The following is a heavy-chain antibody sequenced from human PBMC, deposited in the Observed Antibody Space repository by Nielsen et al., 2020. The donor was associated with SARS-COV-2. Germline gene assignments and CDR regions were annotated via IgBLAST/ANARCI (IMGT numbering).Heavy chain of an antibody. Sequence: GGSLRLSCAASGFTFSSYSMNWVRQAPGKGLEWVSSISSSSSYIYYADSVKGRFTISRDNAKNSLYLQMNSLRAEDTAVYYCASIVGAIYYYGMDVWGQGTTVTVSS. D-gene: IGHD1-26*01. CDR3: ASIVGAIYYYGMDV. CDR1: GFTFSSYS. J-gene: IGHJ6*02. V-gene: IGHV3-21*01. CDR2: ISSSSSYI.